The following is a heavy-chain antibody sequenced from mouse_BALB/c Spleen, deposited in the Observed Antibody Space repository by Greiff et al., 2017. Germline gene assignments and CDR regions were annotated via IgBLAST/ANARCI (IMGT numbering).Heavy chain of an antibody. CDR3: ASLATDAMDY. CDR2: IRNKANGYTT. D-gene: IGHD1-1*01. J-gene: IGHJ4*01. CDR1: GFTFTAYY. Sequence: DVQLVESGGGLVQPGGSLRLSCATSGFTFTAYYMSWVRQPPGTALEWLGFIRNKANGYTTEYSASVKGRFTISRDNSQSILYLQMNTLRAEDSATYYGASLATDAMDYWGQGTAVTVSS. V-gene: IGHV7-3*02.